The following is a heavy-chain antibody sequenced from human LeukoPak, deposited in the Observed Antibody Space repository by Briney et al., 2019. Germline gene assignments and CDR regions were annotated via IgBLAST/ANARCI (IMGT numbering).Heavy chain of an antibody. J-gene: IGHJ4*02. CDR3: ARVGTYDSSAYYAH. Sequence: ASVKLSCTASGYTFINYYMHWVRQAPGQGLEWMGIINPSGGSTRYAQQFQGRVTLTRDTSTSTVYMELTTLSSEDTAVYYCARVGTYDSSAYYAHWGQGTLVTVSS. CDR1: GYTFINYY. CDR2: INPSGGST. V-gene: IGHV1-46*01. D-gene: IGHD3-22*01.